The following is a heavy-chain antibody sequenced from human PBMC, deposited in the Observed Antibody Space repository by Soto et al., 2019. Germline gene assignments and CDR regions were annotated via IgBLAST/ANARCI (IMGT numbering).Heavy chain of an antibody. V-gene: IGHV1-2*02. CDR3: ARDMAKGGGSAGFDY. J-gene: IGHJ4*02. CDR2: INPKSGGT. Sequence: GXSAEESFRASGDTFTANYIHWVRQAPGQGFEWMGWINPKSGGTKYPQKFQGRVTMTRDTSLSTVYMTLTRLTSDDTAVYYCARDMAKGGGSAGFDYWGQGTLVTVSS. D-gene: IGHD2-15*01. CDR1: GDTFTANY.